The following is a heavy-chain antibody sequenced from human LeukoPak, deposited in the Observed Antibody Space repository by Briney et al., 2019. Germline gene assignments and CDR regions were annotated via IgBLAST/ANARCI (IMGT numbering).Heavy chain of an antibody. Sequence: PGGSLRLSCAASGFTFSSYEMNWVRQAPGKGLEWVSYISSSGSNTYYADSVKGRFTISRDNAKNTLYLQMNSLRAEDTAVYYCARDWSPSIDYWGQGTLVTVSS. V-gene: IGHV3-48*03. CDR2: ISSSGSNT. CDR3: ARDWSPSIDY. J-gene: IGHJ4*02. CDR1: GFTFSSYE.